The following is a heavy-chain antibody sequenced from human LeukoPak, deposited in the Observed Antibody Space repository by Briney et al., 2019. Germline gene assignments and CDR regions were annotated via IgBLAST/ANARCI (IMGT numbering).Heavy chain of an antibody. CDR3: ARGGYYYDSSGYLNRYFQH. D-gene: IGHD3-22*01. J-gene: IGHJ1*01. Sequence: SETLSLTCTVSGGSISSGGYYWSWIRQHPGKGLEWIGYIYYSGSTNYNPSLKSRVTISVDTSKNQFSLKLSSVTAADTAVYYCARGGYYYDSSGYLNRYFQHWGQGTLVTVSS. CDR2: IYYSGST. V-gene: IGHV4-31*03. CDR1: GGSISSGGYY.